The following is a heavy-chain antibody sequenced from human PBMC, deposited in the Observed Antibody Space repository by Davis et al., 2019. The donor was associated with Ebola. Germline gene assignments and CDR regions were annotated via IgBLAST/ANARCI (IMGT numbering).Heavy chain of an antibody. J-gene: IGHJ3*02. CDR1: GYTFTNYY. V-gene: IGHV1-46*03. D-gene: IGHD5-12*01. Sequence: ASVKVSCKASGYTFTNYYMHCVRQAPGQGLEWMGMINPNDGRTIYAQKFQGRVTVTRDTSTTTVYMDLGSLRSEDTAVYYCTTPGGQDSGYDVFDIWGQGTMVAVSS. CDR3: TTPGGQDSGYDVFDI. CDR2: INPNDGRT.